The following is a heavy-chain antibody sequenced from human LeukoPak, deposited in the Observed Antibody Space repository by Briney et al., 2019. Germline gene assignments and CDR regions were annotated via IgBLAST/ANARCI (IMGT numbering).Heavy chain of an antibody. Sequence: PGGSLRLSCSASGFTFSSYAMHWVRQAPGKGLEYVSAISSNGGSRYYADSVKGRFTISRDNSKNTLYLQMNSLRAEDTAVYYCAKDQGGYNYGFDYWGQGTLVTVSS. CDR3: AKDQGGYNYGFDY. CDR1: GFTFSSYA. V-gene: IGHV3-64*04. D-gene: IGHD5-24*01. J-gene: IGHJ4*02. CDR2: ISSNGGSR.